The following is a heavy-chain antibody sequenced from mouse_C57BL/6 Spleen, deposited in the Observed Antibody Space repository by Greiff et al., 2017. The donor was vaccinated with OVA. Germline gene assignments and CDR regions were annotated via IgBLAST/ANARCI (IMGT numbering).Heavy chain of an antibody. CDR1: GYTFTSYW. V-gene: IGHV1-52*01. CDR3: AAHYSNYYFDY. J-gene: IGHJ2*01. Sequence: VQLQQPGAELVRPGSSVKLSCKASGYTFTSYWMHWVKQRPIQGLEWIGNIDPSDSETHYNQKFKDKATLTVDKSSSTAYMQLSSLTSEDSAVYYCAAHYSNYYFDYWGQGTTLTVSS. CDR2: IDPSDSET. D-gene: IGHD2-5*01.